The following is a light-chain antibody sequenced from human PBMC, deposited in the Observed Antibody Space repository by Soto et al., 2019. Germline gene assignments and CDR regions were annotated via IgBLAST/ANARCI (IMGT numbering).Light chain of an antibody. CDR3: SSYTSSSTPYV. V-gene: IGLV2-14*01. J-gene: IGLJ1*01. Sequence: QSALTQPASVSGSPGQSITISCTGTSSDVGGYNYVSWYHQHPGKAPKLMIYEVSNRPSGVSNRFSGSKSGNTASLTISGLQAEDEAEYYCSSYTSSSTPYVFGTGTKLTVL. CDR1: SSDVGGYNY. CDR2: EVS.